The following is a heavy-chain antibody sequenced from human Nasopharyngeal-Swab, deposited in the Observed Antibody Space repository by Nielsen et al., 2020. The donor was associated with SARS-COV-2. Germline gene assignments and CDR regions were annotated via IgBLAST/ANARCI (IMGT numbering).Heavy chain of an antibody. J-gene: IGHJ4*02. V-gene: IGHV3-30*04. CDR1: GFTFSSYA. Sequence: GESLKISCAASGFTFSSYAMNWVRQAPGKGLEWVAVIAYDGSNKYYADSVKGRFTISRDNSKNTLYLQMNSLRSEDTAVYYCARAVPYGDYAYYFDYWGQGTLVTVSS. CDR3: ARAVPYGDYAYYFDY. D-gene: IGHD4-17*01. CDR2: IAYDGSNK.